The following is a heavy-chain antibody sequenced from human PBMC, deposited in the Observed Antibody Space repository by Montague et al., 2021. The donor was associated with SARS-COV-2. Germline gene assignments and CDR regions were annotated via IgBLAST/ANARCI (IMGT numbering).Heavy chain of an antibody. Sequence: SETLSLTCTVSGGPISSYYWSRIRQPPGRGPQWIGYISYSGSTNYNPSLKSRVTISVDTSKNQFSLKLSFVTAADTAVYYCARFPTSYYYDSKAAPATPDPFDIWGRGTMVTVSS. V-gene: IGHV4-59*08. CDR2: ISYSGST. CDR1: GGPISSYY. CDR3: ARFPTSYYYDSKAAPATPDPFDI. J-gene: IGHJ3*02. D-gene: IGHD3-22*01.